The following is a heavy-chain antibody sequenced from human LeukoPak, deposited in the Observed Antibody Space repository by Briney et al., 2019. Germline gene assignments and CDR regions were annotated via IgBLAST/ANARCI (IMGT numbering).Heavy chain of an antibody. Sequence: QTGGSLRLSCAASGFTFSSYGMHWVRQAPGKGLEWVAVIWYDGSNKYYADSVKGRFTISRDNSKNTLYLQMNSLRAEDTAVYYCARDSGTGVSYDYVWGSYRPNPLNWFDPWGQGTLVTVSS. CDR1: GFTFSSYG. V-gene: IGHV3-33*01. D-gene: IGHD3-16*02. CDR3: ARDSGTGVSYDYVWGSYRPNPLNWFDP. CDR2: IWYDGSNK. J-gene: IGHJ5*02.